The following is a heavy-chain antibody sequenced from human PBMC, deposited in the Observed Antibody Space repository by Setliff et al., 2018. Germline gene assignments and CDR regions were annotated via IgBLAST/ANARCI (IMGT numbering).Heavy chain of an antibody. CDR1: GFTFDDYA. D-gene: IGHD3-22*01. V-gene: IGHV3-9*03. CDR2: ISWNSGSI. Sequence: GGSLRLSCAASGFTFDDYAMHWVRQAPGKGLEWVSGISWNSGSIGYADSVKGRFTISRDNAKNSLYLQMNSLRAEDMALYYCAKDYDSSGYPRYYSDYWGQGTLVTVSS. J-gene: IGHJ4*02. CDR3: AKDYDSSGYPRYYSDY.